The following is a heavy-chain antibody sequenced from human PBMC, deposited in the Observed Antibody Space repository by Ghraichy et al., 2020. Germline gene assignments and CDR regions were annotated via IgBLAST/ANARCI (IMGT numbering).Heavy chain of an antibody. Sequence: SETLSLTCTVSGGSISSGGYYWSWIRQHPGKGLEWIGYIYYSGSTYYNPSLKSRVTISVDTSKNQFSLKLSSVTAADTAVYYCARVSSRGYSYGSVDYWGKKTLVTVSP. CDR1: GGSISSGGYY. V-gene: IGHV4-31*03. J-gene: IGHJ4*02. CDR2: IYYSGST. CDR3: ARVSSRGYSYGSVDY. D-gene: IGHD5-18*01.